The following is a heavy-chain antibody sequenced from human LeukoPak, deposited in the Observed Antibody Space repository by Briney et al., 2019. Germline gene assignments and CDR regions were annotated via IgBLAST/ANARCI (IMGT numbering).Heavy chain of an antibody. D-gene: IGHD2-8*01. V-gene: IGHV4-59*01. CDR1: GGSISSYY. Sequence: PSETLSLTCTVSGGSISSYYWSWIRQPPGKGLEWIGYIYYSGSTNYNPSLKSRVTISVDTSKNQFSLKLSSVTAADTAVYYCARGYCTNGVCPYFDYWGQGTLVTVSS. CDR2: IYYSGST. CDR3: ARGYCTNGVCPYFDY. J-gene: IGHJ4*02.